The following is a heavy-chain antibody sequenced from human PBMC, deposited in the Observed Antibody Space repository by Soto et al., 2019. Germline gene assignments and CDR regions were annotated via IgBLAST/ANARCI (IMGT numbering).Heavy chain of an antibody. J-gene: IGHJ4*02. CDR3: ARDQTVAGPTTFDY. Sequence: GGSLRLSCAASGFTFGSYWMHWVRQTPGKGLVWVSRIDIAGSTTTYADSVKGRFTISRDNAKNTLYLQMNSLRAEDTAVYYCARDQTVAGPTTFDYCGQGTLVTVSS. D-gene: IGHD6-19*01. V-gene: IGHV3-74*01. CDR2: IDIAGSTT. CDR1: GFTFGSYW.